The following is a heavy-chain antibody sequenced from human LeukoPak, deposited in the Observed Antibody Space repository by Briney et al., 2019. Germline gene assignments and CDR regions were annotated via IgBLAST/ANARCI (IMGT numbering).Heavy chain of an antibody. CDR1: GFTFSSYG. V-gene: IGHV3-30*02. J-gene: IGHJ4*02. CDR2: IRYDGSYK. Sequence: PGGSLRLSCAASGFTFSSYGMHWVRQAPGKGLEWVAFIRYDGSYKYYADSVKGRFTISRDNSKNTLYLQMNSLRAEDTAVYYCAKEFDYWGQGTLVTVSS. CDR3: AKEFDY.